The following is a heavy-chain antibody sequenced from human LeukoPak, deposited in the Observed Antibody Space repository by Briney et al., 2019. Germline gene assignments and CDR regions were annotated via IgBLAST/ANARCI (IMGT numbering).Heavy chain of an antibody. CDR3: ARDPTHYDILTGYSDMGTFDY. V-gene: IGHV3-74*01. CDR2: INADGRGT. Sequence: GGSLRLSCAASGFTFSSYWMHWVRQAPGKGLVWVSRINADGRGTTYADSVRGRFTISRDNAKNTLFLQMNSLRDEDTAVYYCARDPTHYDILTGYSDMGTFDYWGQGTLVPVTS. J-gene: IGHJ4*02. CDR1: GFTFSSYW. D-gene: IGHD3-9*01.